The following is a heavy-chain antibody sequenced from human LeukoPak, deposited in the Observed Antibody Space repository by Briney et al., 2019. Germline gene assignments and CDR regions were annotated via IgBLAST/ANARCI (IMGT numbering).Heavy chain of an antibody. Sequence: SETLSLTCAVYGGSFSGYYWSWIRQPPGEGLEWIGEINHSGSTNYNPSLKSRVTISVDTSKNQFSLKLSSVTAADTAVYYCARGRGYTRGGDYWGQGTLVTVSS. V-gene: IGHV4-34*01. J-gene: IGHJ4*02. CDR3: ARGRGYTRGGDY. D-gene: IGHD5-18*01. CDR2: INHSGST. CDR1: GGSFSGYY.